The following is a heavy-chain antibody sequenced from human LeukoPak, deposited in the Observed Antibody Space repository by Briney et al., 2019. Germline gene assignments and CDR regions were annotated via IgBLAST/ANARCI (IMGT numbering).Heavy chain of an antibody. Sequence: GGSLRLSCAASGFTFSDYYMSWIRQAPGKGLEWVSSISSSSSYIYYADSVKGRFTISRDNAKNSLYLQMNSLRAEDTAVYYCARDPVLGVGELLVYYYYYMDVWGKGTTVTVSS. CDR2: ISSSSSYI. V-gene: IGHV3-11*06. J-gene: IGHJ6*03. D-gene: IGHD3-10*01. CDR1: GFTFSDYY. CDR3: ARDPVLGVGELLVYYYYYMDV.